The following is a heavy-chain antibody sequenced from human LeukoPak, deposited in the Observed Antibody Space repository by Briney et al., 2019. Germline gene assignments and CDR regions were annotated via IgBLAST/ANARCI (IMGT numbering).Heavy chain of an antibody. J-gene: IGHJ6*03. CDR1: GYSISSGYY. V-gene: IGHV4-61*01. CDR2: IYYSGST. CDR3: ARGTSYYYYYYMDV. Sequence: SETLSLTCTVSGYSISSGYYWGWIRPPPGKGLEWIGYIYYSGSTNYNPSLKSRVTISVDTSKNQFSLKLSSVTAADTAVYYCARGTSYYYYYYMDVWGKGTTVTVSS. D-gene: IGHD2-8*01.